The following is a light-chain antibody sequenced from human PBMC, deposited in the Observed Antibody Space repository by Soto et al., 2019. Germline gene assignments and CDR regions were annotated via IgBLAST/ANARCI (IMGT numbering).Light chain of an antibody. Sequence: IELTQSPDTLSLSPGERATLSCRASQTVSSDYLAWYQQKPGQAPRLLIYGASTRATGIPDRFSGSGSGTDFTLTITKLEPEDFGMYYCQQRSNWPRTFGQGTKVDIK. CDR1: QTVSSDY. CDR2: GAS. CDR3: QQRSNWPRT. V-gene: IGKV3D-20*02. J-gene: IGKJ1*01.